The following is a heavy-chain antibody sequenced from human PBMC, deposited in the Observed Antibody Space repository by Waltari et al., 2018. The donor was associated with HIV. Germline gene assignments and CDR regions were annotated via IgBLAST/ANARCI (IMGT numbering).Heavy chain of an antibody. Sequence: QVQLVESGGGVVQPGRSLRLSCAASGFTFNNYGIHWVRQAPGKGLEWVAVISYDGNNKFYADSVKGRFTISRDNSKNTLYLQMSTLRAEDTAVYYCAREGLQFTDYYGMDVWGQGTTVTVSS. V-gene: IGHV3-30*03. CDR2: ISYDGNNK. J-gene: IGHJ6*02. D-gene: IGHD4-4*01. CDR3: AREGLQFTDYYGMDV. CDR1: GFTFNNYG.